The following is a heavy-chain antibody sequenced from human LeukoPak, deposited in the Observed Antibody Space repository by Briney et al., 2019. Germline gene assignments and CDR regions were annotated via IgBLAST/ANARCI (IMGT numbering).Heavy chain of an antibody. D-gene: IGHD3-10*01. CDR1: GFTFSSYA. J-gene: IGHJ4*02. CDR3: ARDSTYYYASGSSGPHYFDS. V-gene: IGHV3-30*01. Sequence: GGSLRLSCAASGFTFSSYAMHWVRQAPGKGLEWLAVISYDGSYKYYVDSVKGRFTISRDNSKNTLYLQMNSLRVEDTAEYYCARDSTYYYASGSSGPHYFDSWGQGTLVTVSS. CDR2: ISYDGSYK.